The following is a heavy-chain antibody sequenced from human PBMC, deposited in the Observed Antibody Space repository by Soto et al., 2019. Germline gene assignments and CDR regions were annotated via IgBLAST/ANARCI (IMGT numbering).Heavy chain of an antibody. CDR2: IHSGST. D-gene: IGHD3-10*01. V-gene: IGHV4-4*08. CDR1: GGSISSDF. CDR3: ARHDGSRSTEY. Sequence: QVQLQESGPGLVKPSETLSLTCTVSGGSISSDFWNWIRQPPGKGLEWIGYIHSGSTNYNASLRSRVTXXXXXXXXXXXXXXXXXXXXXXXXXXCARHDGSRSTEYWGQGTLVTVSS. J-gene: IGHJ4*02.